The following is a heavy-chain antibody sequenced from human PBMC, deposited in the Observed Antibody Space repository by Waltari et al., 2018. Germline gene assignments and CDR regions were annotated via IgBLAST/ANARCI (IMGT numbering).Heavy chain of an antibody. CDR3: AAGSGWYSWFDY. V-gene: IGHV4-59*01. CDR1: GGSISSYY. J-gene: IGHJ4*02. Sequence: QVQLQESGPGLVKPSETLSLTCTVSGGSISSYYWSWIRQPPGKGLEWIGYIYYSGSTNYNPSLKSRVTISVDTSKNQFSLKLSSVTAADTAVYYCAAGSGWYSWFDYWGQGTLVTVSS. CDR2: IYYSGST. D-gene: IGHD6-19*01.